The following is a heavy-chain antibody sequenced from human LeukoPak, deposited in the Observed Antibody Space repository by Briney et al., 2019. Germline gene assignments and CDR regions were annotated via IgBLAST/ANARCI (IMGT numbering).Heavy chain of an antibody. J-gene: IGHJ6*02. Sequence: GASLRLSCAASGFSLSGYAMSWVRQAPGKGPEWVSHISGSGSSTYNADSVKGRFTISRDNSKNSVYLQMSSLRADDTAVYFCARKDVRSAMIFLDVWDQGTTVTVSS. CDR3: ARKDVRSAMIFLDV. D-gene: IGHD3/OR15-3a*01. V-gene: IGHV3-23*01. CDR2: ISGSGSST. CDR1: GFSLSGYA.